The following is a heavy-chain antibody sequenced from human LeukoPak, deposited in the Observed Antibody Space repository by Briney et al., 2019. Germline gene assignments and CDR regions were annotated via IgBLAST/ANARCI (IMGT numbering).Heavy chain of an antibody. Sequence: ASVKVSCKASGYTFTGYYMHWVRQAPGQGLEWMGWINPNSGGTNYAQKLQGRVTMTTDTSTSTAYMELRSLRSDDTAVYYCALDSSSWYEFNFDYWGQGTLVTVSS. D-gene: IGHD6-13*01. CDR3: ALDSSSWYEFNFDY. J-gene: IGHJ4*02. CDR2: INPNSGGT. CDR1: GYTFTGYY. V-gene: IGHV1-2*02.